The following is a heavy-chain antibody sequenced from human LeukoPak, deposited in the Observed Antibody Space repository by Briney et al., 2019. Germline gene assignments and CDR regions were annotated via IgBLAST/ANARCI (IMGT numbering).Heavy chain of an antibody. CDR3: ARLPVRRRPI. CDR2: IYYSGST. J-gene: IGHJ3*02. D-gene: IGHD6-25*01. Sequence: SETLSLTCTVSGGSISSSSYYWGWIRQPPGKGLEWIGSIYYSGSTYYNPSLKSRVTISVDTSKNQFSLKLSSVTAADTAVYYCARLPVRRRPIWGQGTMVTVSS. V-gene: IGHV4-39*01. CDR1: GGSISSSSYY.